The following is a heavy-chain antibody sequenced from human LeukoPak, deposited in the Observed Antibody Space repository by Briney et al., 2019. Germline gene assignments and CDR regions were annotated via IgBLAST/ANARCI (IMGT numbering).Heavy chain of an antibody. CDR3: AENGQSGFSFDP. J-gene: IGHJ5*02. CDR2: GSESGGT. Sequence: SSETLSLTCAVYGGSLNGHYWSWIRQPPGKGLEWIGEGSESGGTKFNPSLKSRVTISADTSKNQFSLKVKSVTAADTAVYYCAENGQSGFSFDPWGQGTLVTVSS. V-gene: IGHV4-34*01. CDR1: GGSLNGHY. D-gene: IGHD3-3*01.